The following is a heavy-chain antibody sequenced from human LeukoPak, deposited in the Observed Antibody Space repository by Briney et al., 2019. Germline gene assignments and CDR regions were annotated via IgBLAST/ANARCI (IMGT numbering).Heavy chain of an antibody. J-gene: IGHJ5*02. CDR2: MNPNSGDT. CDR1: GYTFTNYD. V-gene: IGHV1-2*02. CDR3: AKDPFDQMLPENWFDP. D-gene: IGHD2-2*01. Sequence: ASVKVSCKASGYTFTNYDINWVRQATGQGLEWVGWMNPNSGDTNYARSFQGRVTMTRDTSISTAYMELSRLRFDDTAVYYCAKDPFDQMLPENWFDPWGQGTLVTVSS.